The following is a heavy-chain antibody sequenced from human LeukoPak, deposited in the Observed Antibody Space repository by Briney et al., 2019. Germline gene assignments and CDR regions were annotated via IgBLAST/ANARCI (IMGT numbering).Heavy chain of an antibody. V-gene: IGHV4-59*01. CDR3: ARDYSGSLDY. J-gene: IGHJ4*02. CDR1: GGSISSYY. CDR2: IYYSGST. Sequence: SETLSLTCTVSGGSISSYYWSWIRQPPGKGLEWIGYIYYSGSTNYNPSLKSRVTISVDTSKNQFSPKLSSVTAADTAVYYSARDYSGSLDYWGQGTLVTVSS. D-gene: IGHD1-26*01.